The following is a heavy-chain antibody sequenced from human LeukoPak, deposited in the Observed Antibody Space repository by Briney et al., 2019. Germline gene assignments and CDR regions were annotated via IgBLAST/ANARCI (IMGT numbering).Heavy chain of an antibody. J-gene: IGHJ4*02. V-gene: IGHV3-21*01. CDR2: IRSSASNI. CDR3: ASGRGY. Sequence: GGSLRLSCAASGFLFNTFTMNWVRQAPGKGLEWVSSIRSSASNIYYADSVKGRFTISRDNAKNSLYLQMNSLRVEDTAVYYCASGRGYWGQGTLVTVSS. CDR1: GFLFNTFT. D-gene: IGHD1-26*01.